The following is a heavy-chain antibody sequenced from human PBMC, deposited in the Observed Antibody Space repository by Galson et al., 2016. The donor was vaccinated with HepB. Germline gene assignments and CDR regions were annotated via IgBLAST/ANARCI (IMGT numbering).Heavy chain of an antibody. CDR2: IKQDGSEK. CDR3: ARDPCYFCGMDV. J-gene: IGHJ6*02. V-gene: IGHV3-7*01. Sequence: SLRLSCAASGFTFTNYYMTWVRPAPGKGLEWVADIKQDGSEKYYADSVKGRFTISRDNAEKSLYLQMNSLRAEDTAVYYCARDPCYFCGMDVWGQGTTVTVS. CDR1: GFTFTNYY. D-gene: IGHD3-10*01.